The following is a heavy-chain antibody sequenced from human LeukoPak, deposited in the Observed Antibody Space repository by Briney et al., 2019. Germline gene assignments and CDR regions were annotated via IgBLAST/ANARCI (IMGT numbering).Heavy chain of an antibody. J-gene: IGHJ4*02. V-gene: IGHV3-48*01. CDR3: AAVEPDY. CDR1: GFTFSSCS. Sequence: GGSLRLSCAASGFTFSSCSMDWVRQAPEKGLEWVSYISAAGATIYYADSVKGRFTISRDDAKNSLYLDMTSLRAEDTAVYYCAAVEPDYWGQGTLVTVSS. CDR2: ISAAGATI. D-gene: IGHD6-19*01.